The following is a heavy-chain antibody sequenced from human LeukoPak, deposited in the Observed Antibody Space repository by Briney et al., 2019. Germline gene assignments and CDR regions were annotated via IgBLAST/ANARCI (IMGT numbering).Heavy chain of an antibody. J-gene: IGHJ5*02. CDR3: ARGRGSGHKENWFDP. D-gene: IGHD6-19*01. V-gene: IGHV1-8*01. Sequence: ASVKVSCKASGYTFTTYDINWVRQATGQGLEWMGWMNPNGGNTGYAQKFQGRVTMTRNTSISTAYMEVSSLRSEDTAVYYCARGRGSGHKENWFDPWGQGTLVTVSS. CDR1: GYTFTTYD. CDR2: MNPNGGNT.